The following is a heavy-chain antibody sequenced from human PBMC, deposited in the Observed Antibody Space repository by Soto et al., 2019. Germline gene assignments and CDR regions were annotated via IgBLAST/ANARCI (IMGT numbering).Heavy chain of an antibody. J-gene: IGHJ5*02. D-gene: IGHD6-13*01. CDR2: ISSNSAYI. CDR1: RFTSGYHA. CDR3: TRDASRDSSARGWFDP. Sequence: PGGSLRLSCAASRFTSGYHAMNWVRQAPGKGLEWVSTISSNSAYIYYTDALRGRFTISRDNAKNSLHLQMNSLRAEDTAVYYCTRDASRDSSARGWFDPWGPGTLVTGSS. V-gene: IGHV3-21*01.